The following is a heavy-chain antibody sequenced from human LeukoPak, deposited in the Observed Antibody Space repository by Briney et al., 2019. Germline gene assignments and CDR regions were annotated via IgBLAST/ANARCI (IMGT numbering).Heavy chain of an antibody. CDR2: IHDSGST. CDR3: ARGGSAYHEYYFDS. CDR1: GGTISSYY. D-gene: IGHD3-22*01. Sequence: SETLSLTCTVSGGTISSYYWNWIRQPPGKGLEWIGYIHDSGSTKYNPSLKSRVTISVETSKNQFSLKLSSVTAADTAVYYCARGGSAYHEYYFDSWGQGTLVTVSS. J-gene: IGHJ4*02. V-gene: IGHV4-59*08.